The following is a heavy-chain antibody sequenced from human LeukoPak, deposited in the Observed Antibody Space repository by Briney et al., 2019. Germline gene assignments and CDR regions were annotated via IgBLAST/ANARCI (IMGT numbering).Heavy chain of an antibody. CDR2: TSYDGNEK. D-gene: IGHD6-25*01. Sequence: PGGSLRLSCAASGFTFSSFGMHWVRQAPGKGLEWVTVTSYDGNEKYYADSVKGRFTISRDNSKNTVYLQMISLRAEDTAVYYCATGGTRAATGRMGFWGQGTLVTVSS. CDR3: ATGGTRAATGRMGF. V-gene: IGHV3-30*03. J-gene: IGHJ4*02. CDR1: GFTFSSFG.